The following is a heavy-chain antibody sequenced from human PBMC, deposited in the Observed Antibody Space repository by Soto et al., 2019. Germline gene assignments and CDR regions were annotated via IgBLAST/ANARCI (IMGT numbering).Heavy chain of an antibody. CDR3: ARDENRITMVRGVITVDY. CDR1: GYTFTSYG. CDR2: ISAYNGNT. Sequence: QVQLVQSGAEVKKPGASVKVSCKASGYTFTSYGISWVRQAPGQGLEWMGWISAYNGNTNYAQKLQGRVTMTTDTSTSTAYMELRSLRSDDTAVYYCARDENRITMVRGVITVDYWGQGTLVTVSS. J-gene: IGHJ4*02. D-gene: IGHD3-10*01. V-gene: IGHV1-18*01.